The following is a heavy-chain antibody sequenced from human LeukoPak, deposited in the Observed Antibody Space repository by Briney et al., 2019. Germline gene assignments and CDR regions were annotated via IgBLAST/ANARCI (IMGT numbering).Heavy chain of an antibody. Sequence: ASVKVSCRSSGYTFTTYGITWVRQAPGQGLEWMGWISTYNGNTNYAQKLQGRVTMTTDTSTSTAYMELRSLRSDDTAMYYCARDRMDTGTYFNYWGQGTLVTVSS. CDR3: ARDRMDTGTYFNY. D-gene: IGHD5-18*01. J-gene: IGHJ4*02. V-gene: IGHV1-18*01. CDR2: ISTYNGNT. CDR1: GYTFTTYG.